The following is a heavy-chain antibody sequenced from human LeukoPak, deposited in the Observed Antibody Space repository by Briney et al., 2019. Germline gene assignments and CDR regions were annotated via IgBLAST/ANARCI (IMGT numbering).Heavy chain of an antibody. Sequence: ASVEGSCKAPGYTLTELSVDWGGRDPRKFVRWIRKFDSKDGATIYAQKFRGRVTMTEDTSTDTAYMELSSLRSEDTAVYYCATSGKGQQLAEDAFDIWGQGTMVTVSS. CDR3: ATSGKGQQLAEDAFDI. V-gene: IGHV1-24*01. CDR2: FDSKDGAT. CDR1: GYTLTELS. D-gene: IGHD6-13*01. J-gene: IGHJ3*02.